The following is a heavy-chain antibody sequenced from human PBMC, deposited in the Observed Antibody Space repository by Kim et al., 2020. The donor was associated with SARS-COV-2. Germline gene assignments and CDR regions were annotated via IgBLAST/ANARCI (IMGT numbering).Heavy chain of an antibody. CDR1: GFTFSSYW. CDR2: IKQDGSEK. V-gene: IGHV3-7*01. J-gene: IGHJ4*02. D-gene: IGHD3-3*01. CDR3: ARYTIFGVVSFDY. Sequence: GGSLRLSCAASGFTFSSYWMSWVRQAPGKGLEWVANIKQDGSEKYYVDSVKGRFTISRDNAKNSQYLQMNSLRAEDTAVYYCARYTIFGVVSFDYWGRGTLVTVSS.